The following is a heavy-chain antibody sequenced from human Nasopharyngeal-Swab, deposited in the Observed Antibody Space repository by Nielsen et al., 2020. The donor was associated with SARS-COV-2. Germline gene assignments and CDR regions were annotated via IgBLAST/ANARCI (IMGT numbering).Heavy chain of an antibody. CDR1: GYSFTSYW. Sequence: KVSCKGSGYSFTSYWISWVRQMPGKGLEWMGRIDPSDSYTNYSPSFQGHITISADKSISTAYLQWSSPKASDTAMYYCARRAYCSGGSCYSPYYYYMDVWGKGTTVTVSS. J-gene: IGHJ6*03. CDR2: IDPSDSYT. D-gene: IGHD2-15*01. CDR3: ARRAYCSGGSCYSPYYYYMDV. V-gene: IGHV5-10-1*01.